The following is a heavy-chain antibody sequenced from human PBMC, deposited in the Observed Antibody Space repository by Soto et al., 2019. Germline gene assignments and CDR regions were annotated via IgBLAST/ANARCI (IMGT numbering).Heavy chain of an antibody. CDR1: GVTFTSYY. CDR3: ARDLPRGYCSSTSCHYYYGMDV. Sequence: ASVKVSCKAPGVTFTSYYLNWVRQAPGQGLEWMGVINPNGGSTKYAQKFQGRITMTRDTSRSTVYMELSSLRSEDTAVYYCARDLPRGYCSSTSCHYYYGMDVWGQGTTVTVSS. V-gene: IGHV1-46*01. J-gene: IGHJ6*02. CDR2: INPNGGST. D-gene: IGHD2-2*01.